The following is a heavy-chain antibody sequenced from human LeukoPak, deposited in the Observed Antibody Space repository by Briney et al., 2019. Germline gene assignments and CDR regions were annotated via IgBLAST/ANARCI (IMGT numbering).Heavy chain of an antibody. CDR1: GYTLPELS. CDR3: ATRGFGSTFDP. V-gene: IGHV1-24*01. D-gene: IGHD2/OR15-2a*01. Sequence: ASVTVSYKVSGYTLPELSMHWVRQAPGKGLAWMGGFDPEDGETIYAQKFQGRVTMTEDTSTDTAYMELSSLRSEDTAVYYCATRGFGSTFDPWGQGTLVTVSS. CDR2: FDPEDGET. J-gene: IGHJ5*02.